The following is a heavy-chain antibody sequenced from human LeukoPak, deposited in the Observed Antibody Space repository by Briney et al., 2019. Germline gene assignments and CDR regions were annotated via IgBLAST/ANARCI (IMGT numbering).Heavy chain of an antibody. CDR3: ARDAVDTANAV. D-gene: IGHD5-18*01. CDR2: INSDGSIT. Sequence: GGSLRLSCAASGFTFTTYWMRWVRQAPGKGLVWDSHINSDGSITSYADSVKGRFTISRDNAKNTLYLQMNSLRAEDTAVYYCARDAVDTANAVWGQGTTVTVSS. J-gene: IGHJ6*02. CDR1: GFTFTTYW. V-gene: IGHV3-74*01.